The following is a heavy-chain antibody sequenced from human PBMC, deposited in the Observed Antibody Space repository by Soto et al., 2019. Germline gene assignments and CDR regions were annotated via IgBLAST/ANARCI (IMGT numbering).Heavy chain of an antibody. V-gene: IGHV4-34*01. J-gene: IGHJ4*02. CDR2: IHHSVST. CDR1: GGSFTAYY. CDR3: VRGRRAER. Sequence: PSETLSLTCAVSGGSFTAYYWSWVRQSPDMRLEWIGEIHHSVSTTYNPSLESRVTISVDTSKRQFSLKLTSVTAADTAVYYCVRGRRAERWGKGTLVTGSS.